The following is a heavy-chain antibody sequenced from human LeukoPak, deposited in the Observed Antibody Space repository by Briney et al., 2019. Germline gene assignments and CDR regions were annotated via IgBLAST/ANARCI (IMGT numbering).Heavy chain of an antibody. J-gene: IGHJ4*02. CDR2: MSPNSGDT. Sequence: ASVKVSCKASGYTFTSYDSNWVRQASGQRPEWMGWMSPNSGDTGYAQKFQDRVTMTRNTSISTAYMELSSLRSDDTAVYYCARGPPNWGYDYWGPGTLVTVSS. D-gene: IGHD7-27*01. V-gene: IGHV1-8*01. CDR1: GYTFTSYD. CDR3: ARGPPNWGYDY.